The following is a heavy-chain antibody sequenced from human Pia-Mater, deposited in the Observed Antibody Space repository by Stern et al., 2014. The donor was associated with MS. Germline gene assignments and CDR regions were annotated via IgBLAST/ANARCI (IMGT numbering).Heavy chain of an antibody. CDR3: ARRGMGATTKYGMDV. Sequence: QVQLVESGAEVKKPGSSVKVSCKASGGTFSSYAISWVRQAPGQGLEWMGGIIPIFGTANYAQQFQGRVTITADKSTSTAYMELSSLRSEDTAVYYCARRGMGATTKYGMDVWGQGTTVTVSS. CDR1: GGTFSSYA. V-gene: IGHV1-69*06. J-gene: IGHJ6*02. CDR2: IIPIFGTA. D-gene: IGHD1-26*01.